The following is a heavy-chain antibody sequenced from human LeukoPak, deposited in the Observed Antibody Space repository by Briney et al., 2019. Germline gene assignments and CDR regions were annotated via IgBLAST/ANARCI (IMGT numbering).Heavy chain of an antibody. CDR1: GFTVSSNY. J-gene: IGHJ4*02. V-gene: IGHV3-66*01. Sequence: PGGSLRLSCAASGFTVSSNYMSWVRQAPGKGLEWVSVIYSGGSTYYADSVKGRFTISRDNAKNSLYLQMNSLRAEDTAVYYCARDFQSSYWGQETLVTVSS. CDR3: ARDFQSSY. CDR2: IYSGGST.